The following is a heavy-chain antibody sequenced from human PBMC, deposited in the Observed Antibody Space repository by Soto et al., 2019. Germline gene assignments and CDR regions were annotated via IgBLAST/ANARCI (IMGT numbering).Heavy chain of an antibody. CDR2: INPSGGST. CDR3: ARVRGYCSSTSCYTSSGIDY. D-gene: IGHD2-2*02. CDR1: GYTFTSYY. Sequence: ASVKVSCKASGYTFTSYYMHWVRQAPGQGLEWMGIINPSGGSTSYAQKFQGRVTMTRDTSTSTVYMELSSLRSEDTAVYYCARVRGYCSSTSCYTSSGIDYWGPGTLVTVSS. J-gene: IGHJ4*02. V-gene: IGHV1-46*01.